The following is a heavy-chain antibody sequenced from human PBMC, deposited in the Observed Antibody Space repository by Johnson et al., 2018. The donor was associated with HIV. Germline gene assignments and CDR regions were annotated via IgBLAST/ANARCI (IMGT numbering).Heavy chain of an antibody. CDR2: IYSGGST. J-gene: IGHJ3*02. D-gene: IGHD3-22*01. CDR1: GFTVSSNY. V-gene: IGHV3-53*01. CDR3: ARENYYDILNDAFDI. Sequence: VQLVESGGGLIQPGGSLRLSCAASGFTVSSNYMSWVRQAPGKGLEWVSVIYSGGSTYYADSVKGRFTISRDNSKSTLYLQMNSLRAEDTAVYYCARENYYDILNDAFDIWGQGTMVTVSS.